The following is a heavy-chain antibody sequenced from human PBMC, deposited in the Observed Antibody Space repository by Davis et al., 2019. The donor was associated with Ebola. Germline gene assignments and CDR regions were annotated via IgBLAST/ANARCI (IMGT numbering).Heavy chain of an antibody. V-gene: IGHV3-30*03. CDR2: ISYDGSNK. D-gene: IGHD5-12*01. CDR1: GFTFSSYG. CDR3: ARDQRIYRADYYYGMDV. Sequence: GESLKISCAASGFTFSSYGMHWVRQAPGKGLEWVAVISYDGSNKYYADSVKGRFTISRDNSKNTLYLQMNSLRAEDTAVYYCARDQRIYRADYYYGMDVWGQGTTVTVSS. J-gene: IGHJ6*02.